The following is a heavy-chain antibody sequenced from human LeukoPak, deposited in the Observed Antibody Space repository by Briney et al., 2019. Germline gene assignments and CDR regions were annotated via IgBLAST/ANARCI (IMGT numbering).Heavy chain of an antibody. CDR2: IYYSGSI. CDR1: GFSISSCNL. J-gene: IGHJ3*02. D-gene: IGHD6-13*01. Sequence: RPAETLSLTCAVSGFSISSCNLWGWIRQPPGKGLEGIGYIYYSGSIYYNPSLKSRVTMSVDTSKSQFSLKLSSVTAVDTAVYYCARYSSSWAQANDAFDIWGQGTMVTVSS. V-gene: IGHV4-28*05. CDR3: ARYSSSWAQANDAFDI.